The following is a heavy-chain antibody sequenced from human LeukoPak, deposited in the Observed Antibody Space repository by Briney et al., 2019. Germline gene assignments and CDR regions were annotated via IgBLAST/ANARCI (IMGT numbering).Heavy chain of an antibody. Sequence: SETLSLTCTVSGYSISSGYYWGWIRQPPGKGLEWIGSIYHSGSTYYNPSLKSRVTISVDTSKNQFSLKLSSVTAADTAVYYCARVQRMTYYDYVWGSRTYDYWGQGTLVTVSS. D-gene: IGHD3-16*01. CDR2: IYHSGST. V-gene: IGHV4-38-2*02. J-gene: IGHJ4*02. CDR3: ARVQRMTYYDYVWGSRTYDY. CDR1: GYSISSGYY.